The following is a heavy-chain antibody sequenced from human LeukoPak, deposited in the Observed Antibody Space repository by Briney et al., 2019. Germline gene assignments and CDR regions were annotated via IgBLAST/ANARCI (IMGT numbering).Heavy chain of an antibody. V-gene: IGHV4-39*01. CDR2: IYYSGST. CDR3: AGSSGWYVYFQH. J-gene: IGHJ1*01. D-gene: IGHD6-19*01. Sequence: SETLSLTCTVSGGSISSSSYYWGWIRQPPGKGLEWIGSIYYSGSTYYNPSLKSRVTISVDTSKNQFSLKLSSVTAAGTAVYSCAGSSGWYVYFQHWGQGTLVTVSS. CDR1: GGSISSSSYY.